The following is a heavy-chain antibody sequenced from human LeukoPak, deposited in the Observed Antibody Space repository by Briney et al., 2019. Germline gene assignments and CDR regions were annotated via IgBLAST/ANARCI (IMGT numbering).Heavy chain of an antibody. J-gene: IGHJ5*02. D-gene: IGHD2-15*01. CDR3: ARDPGYCSGGSCSNWFDP. CDR1: GGSISSYY. Sequence: SETLSLTCTVSGGSISSYYWSWIRQPAGKGLEWIGRIHTSGSTNYNPSLKRRVTISVDTSKNQCSLKLSSVTAADAAVYYCARDPGYCSGGSCSNWFDPWGQGTLVTVSS. V-gene: IGHV4-4*07. CDR2: IHTSGST.